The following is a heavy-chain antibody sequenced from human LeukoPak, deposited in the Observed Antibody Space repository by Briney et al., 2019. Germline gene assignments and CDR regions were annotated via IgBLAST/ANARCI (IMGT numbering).Heavy chain of an antibody. CDR1: GGSISSYY. V-gene: IGHV4-59*12. J-gene: IGHJ4*02. D-gene: IGHD1-26*01. CDR2: IYYSGST. CDR3: GRVGATSWDFDY. Sequence: ETLSLTCTVSGGSISSYYWSWIRQPPGKGLEWIGYIYYSGSTNYNPSLKSRVTISVDTSKNQFSLKLSSVTAADTAVYYCGRVGATSWDFDYWGQGTLVTVSS.